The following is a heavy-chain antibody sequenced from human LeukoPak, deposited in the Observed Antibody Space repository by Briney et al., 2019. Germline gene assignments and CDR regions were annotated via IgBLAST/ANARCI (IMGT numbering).Heavy chain of an antibody. V-gene: IGHV5-51*01. D-gene: IGHD3-22*01. J-gene: IGHJ4*02. Sequence: GESLKISCKGSGYSFASFWIVWVRQMPGKGLEWVGIIYPGDSDTRYNPSFQGQVPISVDKSINTAYLHWSTLKASDTAMYYCARQANYYDSGPIHYWGQGTLVTVSS. CDR2: IYPGDSDT. CDR3: ARQANYYDSGPIHY. CDR1: GYSFASFW.